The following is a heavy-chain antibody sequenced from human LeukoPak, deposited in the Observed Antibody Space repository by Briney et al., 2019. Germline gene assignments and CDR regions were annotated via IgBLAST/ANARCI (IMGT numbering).Heavy chain of an antibody. D-gene: IGHD6-19*01. CDR1: GDTLTELS. CDR3: ATEESSGWYYFDY. Sequence: GASVRVSCKVSGDTLTELSMHWVRQAPGKGGEWMGGFYPEDGETIYAQKFQGRVTMTEDTSPDTAYMELSSLRSEDTAVYYCATEESSGWYYFDYWGQGTLVTVSS. CDR2: FYPEDGET. V-gene: IGHV1-24*01. J-gene: IGHJ4*02.